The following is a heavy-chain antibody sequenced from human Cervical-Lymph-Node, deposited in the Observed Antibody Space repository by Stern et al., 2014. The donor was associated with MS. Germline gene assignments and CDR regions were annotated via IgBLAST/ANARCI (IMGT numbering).Heavy chain of an antibody. CDR1: GGSVSSTNW. CDR2: IYHSGAS. D-gene: IGHD2/OR15-2a*01. CDR3: ARERQQYCNSEGCSYWYFGL. J-gene: IGHJ2*01. V-gene: IGHV4-4*02. Sequence: QVQLQESGPGLVKPSGTLSLTCAVSGGSVSSTNWWSWVRQSPGKGLEWIGNIYHSGASNYRPSLRSRVSISLDNSKNHLSLHLTSVTAADTAVYYCARERQQYCNSEGCSYWYFGLWGRGTLVTVSS.